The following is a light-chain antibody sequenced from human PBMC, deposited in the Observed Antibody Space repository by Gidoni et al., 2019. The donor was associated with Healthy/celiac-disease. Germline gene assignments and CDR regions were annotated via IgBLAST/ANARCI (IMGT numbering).Light chain of an antibody. J-gene: IGLJ2*01. CDR3: CSYAGMSVV. CDR2: DVS. CDR1: RSDVGCYNY. Sequence: QSALNQPRPVAGSPGQSVTISCTGTRSDVGCYNYVSWYQQTPGKAPKLLIYDVSQRPSGVPYRFSGSTSGNSASLTLSVLPADDEADYYCCSYAGMSVVFGGVTKLTVL. V-gene: IGLV2-11*01.